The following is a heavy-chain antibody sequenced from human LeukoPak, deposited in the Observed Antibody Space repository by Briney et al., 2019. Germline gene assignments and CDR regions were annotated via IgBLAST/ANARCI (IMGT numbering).Heavy chain of an antibody. J-gene: IGHJ5*02. CDR1: GYTFTSYY. V-gene: IGHV1-46*01. CDR2: INPSGGST. Sequence: GASVKVSCKASGYTFTSYYMHWVRQAPGQGLEWMGIINPSGGSTSYAQKFQGRVTMTRDTSISTAYMELSRLRSDDTAVYYCARDAKTIRPGIAAAGTGVGWFDPWGQGTLVTVSS. CDR3: ARDAKTIRPGIAAAGTGVGWFDP. D-gene: IGHD6-13*01.